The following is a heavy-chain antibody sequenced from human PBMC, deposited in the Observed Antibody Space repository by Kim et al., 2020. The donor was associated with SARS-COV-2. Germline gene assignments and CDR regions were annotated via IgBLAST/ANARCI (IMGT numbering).Heavy chain of an antibody. CDR1: GFTFSSYG. CDR2: ISYDGSNK. Sequence: GGSLRLSCAASGFTFSSYGMHWVRQAPGKGLEWVAVISYDGSNKYYADSVKGRFTISRDNSKNTLYLQMNSLRAEDTAVYYCAKGGLAWVNWFDPWGQGTLVTVSS. V-gene: IGHV3-30*18. CDR3: AKGGLAWVNWFDP. D-gene: IGHD6-19*01. J-gene: IGHJ5*02.